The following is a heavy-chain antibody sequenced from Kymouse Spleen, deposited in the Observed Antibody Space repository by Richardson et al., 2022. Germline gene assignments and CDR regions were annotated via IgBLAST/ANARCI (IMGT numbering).Heavy chain of an antibody. CDR3: AKDLVTMVRGAFYYYYGMDV. J-gene: IGHJ6*02. Sequence: QVQLVESGGGVVQPGRSLRLSCAASGFTFSSYGMHWVRQAPGKGLEWVAVISYDGSNKYYADSVKGRFTISRDNSKNTLYLQMNSLRAEDTAVYYCAKDLVTMVRGAFYYYYGMDVWGQGTTVTVSS. D-gene: IGHD3-10*01. V-gene: IGHV3-30*18. CDR2: ISYDGSNK. CDR1: GFTFSSYG.